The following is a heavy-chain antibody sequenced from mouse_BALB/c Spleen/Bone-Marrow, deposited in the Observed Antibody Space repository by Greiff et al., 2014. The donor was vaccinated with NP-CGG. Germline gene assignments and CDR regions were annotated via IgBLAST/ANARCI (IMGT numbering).Heavy chain of an antibody. D-gene: IGHD1-1*01. J-gene: IGHJ4*01. CDR2: IRSKSNNYAT. V-gene: IGHV10S3*01. CDR1: GFTFNTNA. CDR3: VRDGSSFYTMDY. Sequence: EVKLVESGGGLVQPKGSLKLSCAASGFTFNTNAMNWVRQAPGKGLEWVARIRSKSNNYATYYADSVKDRFTISRDDSQSMLYLQMNNLKTEDTAMYYCVRDGSSFYTMDYWGQGTSVTVSS.